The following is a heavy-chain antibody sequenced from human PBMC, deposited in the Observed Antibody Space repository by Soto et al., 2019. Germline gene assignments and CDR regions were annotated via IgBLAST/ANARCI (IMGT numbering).Heavy chain of an antibody. Sequence: SVKVSCKASGYTFTSYGISWVRQAPGQGLEWMGWISAYNGNTNYAQKLQGRVTMTTDTSTSTAYMELRSLRSDDTAVYYCARDFYQLLYQTPNWFDPWGQGTLVTVSS. CDR2: ISAYNGNT. V-gene: IGHV1-18*04. CDR3: ARDFYQLLYQTPNWFDP. CDR1: GYTFTSYG. D-gene: IGHD2-2*02. J-gene: IGHJ5*02.